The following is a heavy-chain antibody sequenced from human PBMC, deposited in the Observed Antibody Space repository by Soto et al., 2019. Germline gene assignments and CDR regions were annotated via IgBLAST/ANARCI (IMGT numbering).Heavy chain of an antibody. V-gene: IGHV3-23*01. CDR3: AKGDGRIVPRHFDY. J-gene: IGHJ4*02. D-gene: IGHD1-26*01. Sequence: GGSLRLSCAASGFTFSDYAMSWVRQAPGKGLEWVSSISSGGGSPYYADSVKGRFTISRNNSKNTLFLQMNSLRAEDTAVYYCAKGDGRIVPRHFDYWGQGTLVTISS. CDR1: GFTFSDYA. CDR2: ISSGGGSP.